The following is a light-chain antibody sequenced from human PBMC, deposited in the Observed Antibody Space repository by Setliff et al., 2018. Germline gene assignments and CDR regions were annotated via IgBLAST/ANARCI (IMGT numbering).Light chain of an antibody. CDR2: EVT. V-gene: IGLV2-8*01. J-gene: IGLJ1*01. Sequence: QSALAQPPSASGSPGQSVTISCTGTSSDVGGYNRVSWYQQYPGKAPKVMIYEVTKRPSGVPDRFSGSKSGNTASLTVSGLQAEDEGDYYCGSYAGYNNFYVFGTGTKAPS. CDR1: SSDVGGYNR. CDR3: GSYAGYNNFYV.